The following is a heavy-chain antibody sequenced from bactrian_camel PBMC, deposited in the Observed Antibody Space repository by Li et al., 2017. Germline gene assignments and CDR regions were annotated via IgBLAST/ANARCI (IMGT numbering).Heavy chain of an antibody. CDR3: AGVRVPGSWCFDQFIGYDY. D-gene: IGHD3*01. Sequence: VQLVESGGGSVQAGGPLKLSCAVTGYTHMGDSMGWFRQYPGQEREGVSAIYTGGMSTYYADSVKGRFTISQDNAKNTVYLQMNSLKPEDTAMYYCAGVRVPGSWCFDQFIGYDYYGQGTQVTVS. J-gene: IGHJ4*01. CDR2: IYTGGMST. V-gene: IGHV3S40*01. CDR1: GYTHMGDS.